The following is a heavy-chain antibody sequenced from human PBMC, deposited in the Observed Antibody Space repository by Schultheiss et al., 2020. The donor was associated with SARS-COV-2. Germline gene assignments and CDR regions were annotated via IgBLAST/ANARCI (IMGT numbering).Heavy chain of an antibody. CDR3: ARRVAYYGSGSPGYYYYYMDV. V-gene: IGHV4-61*08. Sequence: SETLSLTCTVSGGSISSGGYYWSWIRQPPGKGLEWIGSIYYSGSTNYNPSLKSRVTISADTSKNQFSLKLSSVTAADTAVYYCARRVAYYGSGSPGYYYYYMDVWGKGTTVTVSS. CDR2: IYYSGST. J-gene: IGHJ6*03. D-gene: IGHD3-10*01. CDR1: GGSISSGGYY.